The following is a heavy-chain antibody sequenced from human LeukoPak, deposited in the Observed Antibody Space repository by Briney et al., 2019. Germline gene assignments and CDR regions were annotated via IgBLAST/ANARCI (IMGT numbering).Heavy chain of an antibody. J-gene: IGHJ4*02. Sequence: GASVKVSCKASGYTFTRYYMHWVRQAPGQGLEWMGRINPNSGGTNYAQKFQGRVTMTRDTSISTAYMELSRLRSDDTAVYYCARVIAVAGPTFDYWGQGTLVTVSS. CDR3: ARVIAVAGPTFDY. D-gene: IGHD6-19*01. CDR2: INPNSGGT. V-gene: IGHV1-2*06. CDR1: GYTFTRYY.